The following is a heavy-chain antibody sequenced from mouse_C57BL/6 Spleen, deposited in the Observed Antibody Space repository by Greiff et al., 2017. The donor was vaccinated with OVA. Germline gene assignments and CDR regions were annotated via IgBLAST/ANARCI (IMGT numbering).Heavy chain of an antibody. CDR2: INPNYGTT. CDR1: GYSFTDYN. J-gene: IGHJ4*01. Sequence: EVQLQQSGPELVKPGASVKISCKASGYSFTDYNMNWVKQSNGKSLEWIGVINPNYGTTSYNQKFKGKATLTVDQSSSSAYMQLNSLTSEDSAVYYCAIGSSYSYYAMDYWGQGTSVTVSS. D-gene: IGHD1-1*01. CDR3: AIGSSYSYYAMDY. V-gene: IGHV1-39*01.